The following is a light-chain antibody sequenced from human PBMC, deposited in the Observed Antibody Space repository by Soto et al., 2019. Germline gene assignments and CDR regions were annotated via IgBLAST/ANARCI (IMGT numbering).Light chain of an antibody. Sequence: ALTQPASVSGSPGQSITISCTGTSSDVGGYNYVSWYQQHPGKAPKLMIYDVSNRPSGVSNRFSGSKSGNTASLTISGLQAEDEADHYCSSYTSSSTQVFGTGTKVTVL. J-gene: IGLJ1*01. V-gene: IGLV2-14*01. CDR3: SSYTSSSTQV. CDR2: DVS. CDR1: SSDVGGYNY.